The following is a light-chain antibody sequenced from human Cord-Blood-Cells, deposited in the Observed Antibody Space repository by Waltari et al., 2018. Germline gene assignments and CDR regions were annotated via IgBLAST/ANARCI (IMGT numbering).Light chain of an antibody. CDR3: NSRDSSGNHLV. J-gene: IGLJ2*01. Sequence: SSELTQDPAVSVALGQTVRITCQGDSPRNYYASWYQQKPGQAPVLVIYGKNNRPSGIPDRFSGSSSGNTASLTITGAQAEDEADYYCNSRDSSGNHLVFGGGTKLTVL. V-gene: IGLV3-19*01. CDR2: GKN. CDR1: SPRNYY.